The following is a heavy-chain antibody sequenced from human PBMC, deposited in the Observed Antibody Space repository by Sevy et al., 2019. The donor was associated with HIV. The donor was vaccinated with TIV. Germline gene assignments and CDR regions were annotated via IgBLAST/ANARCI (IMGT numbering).Heavy chain of an antibody. V-gene: IGHV3-23*01. CDR1: GFTFSSYA. Sequence: GGSLRLSCAASGFTFSSYAMSWVRQAPGKGLEWVSAISGSGDSTYYAHSVKGRFTISRDDSKNTLYLQMNGLSVEDTAVYYCAKSAYSYGFSHWFDPWGQGTLVTVSS. J-gene: IGHJ5*02. CDR2: ISGSGDST. CDR3: AKSAYSYGFSHWFDP. D-gene: IGHD5-18*01.